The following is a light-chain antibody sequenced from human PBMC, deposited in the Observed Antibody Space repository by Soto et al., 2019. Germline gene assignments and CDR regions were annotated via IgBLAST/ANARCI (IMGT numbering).Light chain of an antibody. J-gene: IGKJ5*01. V-gene: IGKV1-17*01. CDR1: QGIRNY. CDR3: LQHNTYPLT. Sequence: EIQMTQSPSSLSASVGDRVTLTCRASQGIRNYLAWYQQKSGQAPKLLIYDASSWESGIPSRFSGSGSGTEFTLTISSLQPEDFATYFCLQHNTYPLTFGQGTKVEIK. CDR2: DAS.